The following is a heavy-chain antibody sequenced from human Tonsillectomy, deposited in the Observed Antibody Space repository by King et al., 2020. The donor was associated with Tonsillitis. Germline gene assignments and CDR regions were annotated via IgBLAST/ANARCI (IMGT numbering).Heavy chain of an antibody. CDR1: GFTFGDYA. Sequence: VQLVESGGGLVQPGRSLRLSCTASGFTFGDYAMSWVRQAPGKGLEWVGFIRSKAYGGTTEYAASVKGRFTISRDDSKSIAYLQMNSLKTEDTAVYYCTRVTMIVVAGDYWGQGTLVTVSS. CDR2: IRSKAYGGTT. CDR3: TRVTMIVVAGDY. J-gene: IGHJ4*02. V-gene: IGHV3-49*04. D-gene: IGHD3-22*01.